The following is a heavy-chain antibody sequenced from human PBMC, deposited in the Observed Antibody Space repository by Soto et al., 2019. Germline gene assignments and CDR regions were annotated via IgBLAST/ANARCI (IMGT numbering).Heavy chain of an antibody. Sequence: SETLSLTCAVYGGSFSGYYWSWIRQPPGKGLEWIAEINHSGSTNYNPSLKSRVTISVDTSKNQFSLKLNSVTAADTAVYYCATLPLDVWGKGTTVTVSS. CDR3: ATLPLDV. V-gene: IGHV4-34*01. CDR2: INHSGST. CDR1: GGSFSGYY. J-gene: IGHJ6*04.